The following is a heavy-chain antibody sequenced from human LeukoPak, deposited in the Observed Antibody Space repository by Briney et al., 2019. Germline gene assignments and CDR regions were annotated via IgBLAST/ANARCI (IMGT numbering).Heavy chain of an antibody. CDR2: IYYSGST. Sequence: SETLSLTCTVSGGSISSYYWSWIRQPPGKGLEWIGYIYYSGSTNYDPSLKSRVTISVDTSKNQFSLKLSSVTAADTAVYYCARFLTIAYTNWFDPWGQGTLVTVSS. J-gene: IGHJ5*02. CDR1: GGSISSYY. CDR3: ARFLTIAYTNWFDP. D-gene: IGHD2-21*01. V-gene: IGHV4-59*01.